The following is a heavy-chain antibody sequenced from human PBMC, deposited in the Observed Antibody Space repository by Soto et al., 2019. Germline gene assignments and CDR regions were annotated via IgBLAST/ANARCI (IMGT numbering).Heavy chain of an antibody. D-gene: IGHD2-2*01. CDR3: ARSQGSSTSLEIYYYYYYGMDV. V-gene: IGHV1-69*01. Sequence: QVQLVQSGAEGKNPGSSVKVSCKASGATFSSYAISWVRRAPGQGLEWRGGIIPISETTNYAQKFQGRVTITADESKSTAYMELSSLKSEDTAVYYCARSQGSSTSLEIYYYYYYGMDVWGQGTTVTVSS. CDR2: IIPISETT. CDR1: GATFSSYA. J-gene: IGHJ6*02.